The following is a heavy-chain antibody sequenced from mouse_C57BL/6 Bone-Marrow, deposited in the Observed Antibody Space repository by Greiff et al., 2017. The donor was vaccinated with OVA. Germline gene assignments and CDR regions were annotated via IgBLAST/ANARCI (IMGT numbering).Heavy chain of an antibody. D-gene: IGHD1-1*01. V-gene: IGHV14-4*01. CDR3: TPSSVVNY. J-gene: IGHJ2*01. CDR2: IDPENGDT. CDR1: GFNIKDDY. Sequence: VQLKQSGAELVRPGASVKLSCTASGFNIKDDYMHWVKQRPEQGLEWIGWIDPENGDTEYASKFQGKATITADTSSTTAYLQLSSLTSEDTAVYYCTPSSVVNYWGQGTTLTVSS.